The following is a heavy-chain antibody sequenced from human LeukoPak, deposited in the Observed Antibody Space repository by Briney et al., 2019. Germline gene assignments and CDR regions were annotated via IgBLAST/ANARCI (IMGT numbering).Heavy chain of an antibody. CDR1: NGSINFVSYY. CDR2: IYYSGST. J-gene: IGHJ5*02. Sequence: PSETLSLTCTVSNGSINFVSYYWSWIRQHPGKGLEWIGYIYYSGSTYYNPSLRSRVTISVDTSKNQFSLKLSSVTAADTAVYFCARDPHSSGYYYGGWFDPWGQGTLVTVSS. CDR3: ARDPHSSGYYYGGWFDP. V-gene: IGHV4-31*03. D-gene: IGHD3-22*01.